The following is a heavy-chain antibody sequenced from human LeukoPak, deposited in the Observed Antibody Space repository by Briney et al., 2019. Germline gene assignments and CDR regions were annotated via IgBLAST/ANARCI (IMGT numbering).Heavy chain of an antibody. CDR1: GFTFSSYA. CDR3: AKSSDFVLGSPDY. CDR2: MSFDGSYK. D-gene: IGHD2-15*01. Sequence: PGGSLRLSCAASGFTFSSYAMSWVRQAPGKGLEWVAVMSFDGSYKYYADSVKGRFTISRDTSKNTLYLQMNSLRAEDTAVYYCAKSSDFVLGSPDYWGQGTLVTVSS. V-gene: IGHV3-30*18. J-gene: IGHJ4*02.